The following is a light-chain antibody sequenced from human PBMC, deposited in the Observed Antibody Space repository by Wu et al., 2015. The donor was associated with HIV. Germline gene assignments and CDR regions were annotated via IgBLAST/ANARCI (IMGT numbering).Light chain of an antibody. CDR1: QSVSSND. V-gene: IGKV3-20*01. CDR3: QQYDTSIT. J-gene: IGKJ5*01. Sequence: EIVLTQSPGTLSLSPGERATLSCRASQSVSSNDLAWYQQKPGQAPRLLIYGASSRATGIPGRFSGSGSGTDFTLTITRLEPEDFAVYYCQQYDTSITFGQGTRLDIK. CDR2: GAS.